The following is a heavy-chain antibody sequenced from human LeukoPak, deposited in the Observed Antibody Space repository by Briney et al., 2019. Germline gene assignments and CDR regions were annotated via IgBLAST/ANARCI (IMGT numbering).Heavy chain of an antibody. J-gene: IGHJ4*02. CDR1: GGSISSSSYY. Sequence: PSETLSLTCTVSGGSISSSSYYWGWIRQPPGKGLEWIGSIYYSGSTYYNPSLKSRVTISVDTSKNQFSLKLSSVTAADTAVYYCARDSSGYYYGLDYWGQGTLVTVSS. CDR2: IYYSGST. CDR3: ARDSSGYYYGLDY. D-gene: IGHD3-22*01. V-gene: IGHV4-39*07.